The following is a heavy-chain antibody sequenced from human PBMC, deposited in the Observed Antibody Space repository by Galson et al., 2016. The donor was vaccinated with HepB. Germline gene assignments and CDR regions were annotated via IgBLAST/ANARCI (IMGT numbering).Heavy chain of an antibody. CDR2: IGSTGDT. Sequence: SLRLSCAASGFTFRNHDMHWVRQATGKGLEWVSAIGSTGDTYYSGSVKGRFTTSSEKAAKSVSLQMKSLRAGDTAVYYCARALNGGRPYGRRYYGLDAWGQGTTVTVSS. J-gene: IGHJ6*02. CDR1: GFTFRNHD. D-gene: IGHD1-1*01. V-gene: IGHV3-13*01. CDR3: ARALNGGRPYGRRYYGLDA.